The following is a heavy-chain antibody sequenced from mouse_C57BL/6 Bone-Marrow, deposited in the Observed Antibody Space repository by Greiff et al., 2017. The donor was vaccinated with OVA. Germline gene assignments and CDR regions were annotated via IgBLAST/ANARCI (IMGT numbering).Heavy chain of an antibody. V-gene: IGHV1-5*01. CDR2: IYPGNSDT. J-gene: IGHJ3*01. D-gene: IGHD1-1*01. Sequence: EVQLQQSGTVLARPGASVKMSCKTSGYTFTSYWMHWVKQRPGQGLEWIGAIYPGNSDTSYNQKFKGKAKLTAVTSASTAYMELSSLTNEDSAVYYCTRPCYYHEAWFAYWGQGTLVTVSA. CDR3: TRPCYYHEAWFAY. CDR1: GYTFTSYW.